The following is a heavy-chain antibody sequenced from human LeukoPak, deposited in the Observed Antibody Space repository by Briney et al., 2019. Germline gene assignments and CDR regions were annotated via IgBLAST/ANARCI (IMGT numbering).Heavy chain of an antibody. CDR1: GGSFSGYY. J-gene: IGHJ5*02. V-gene: IGHV4-34*01. CDR2: INHSGST. Sequence: SETLSLTCAVYGGSFSGYYWSWIRQPPGKGLEWIGEINHSGSTNYNPSLKSRVTKSVDTSKNQFSLKLSSVTAADTAVYYCARRAPWFDPWGQGTLVTVSS. CDR3: ARRAPWFDP.